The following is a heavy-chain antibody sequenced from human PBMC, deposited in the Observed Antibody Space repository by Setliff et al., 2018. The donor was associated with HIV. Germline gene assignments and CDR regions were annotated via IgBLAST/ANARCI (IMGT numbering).Heavy chain of an antibody. D-gene: IGHD3-22*01. CDR3: AREIPYSYGGRGHPL. J-gene: IGHJ4*02. CDR2: IYYSGST. CDR1: GGSINSGGYY. Sequence: PSETLSLTCTVSGGSINSGGYYWGWIRQPPGKGLEWIGSIYYSGSTYYNPSLKSRVTISIDTSRNQFSLTVSSVTAADTAVYYCAREIPYSYGGRGHPLWGQGTLVTVSS. V-gene: IGHV4-39*07.